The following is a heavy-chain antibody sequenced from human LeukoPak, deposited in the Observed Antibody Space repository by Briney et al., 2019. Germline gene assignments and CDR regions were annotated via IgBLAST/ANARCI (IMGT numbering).Heavy chain of an antibody. CDR1: GGSINGYY. Sequence: PSETLSLTCTVSGGSINGYYWSWIRQPAGKGLEWIGRIYNSESINYNPSLKSRVTMSIDTSKSQFTLKLNSVTAADTAVYYCARDRSSSYTRDWFDPWGQGALVTVSS. CDR2: IYNSESI. D-gene: IGHD6-13*01. J-gene: IGHJ5*02. CDR3: ARDRSSSYTRDWFDP. V-gene: IGHV4-4*07.